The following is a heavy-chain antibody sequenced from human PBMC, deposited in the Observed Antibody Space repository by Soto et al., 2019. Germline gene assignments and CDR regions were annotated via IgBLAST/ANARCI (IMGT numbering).Heavy chain of an antibody. CDR3: AKAPHRYSGGSCYFCNYYYYMDV. D-gene: IGHD2-15*01. V-gene: IGHV3-23*01. CDR1: GFTFSSYA. Sequence: GGSLRLSCAAPGFTFSSYAMSWVRQAPGKGLEWVSAISGSGGSTYYADSVKGRFTISRDNSKNTLYLQMNSLRAEDTAVYYCAKAPHRYSGGSCYFCNYYYYMDVWGKGTTVTVSS. CDR2: ISGSGGST. J-gene: IGHJ6*03.